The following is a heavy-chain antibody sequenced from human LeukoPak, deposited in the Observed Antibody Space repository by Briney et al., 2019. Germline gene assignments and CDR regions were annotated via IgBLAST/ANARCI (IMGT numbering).Heavy chain of an antibody. V-gene: IGHV4-59*01. CDR3: AAEFSNEQWLDWDY. CDR1: ADSISNYY. D-gene: IGHD6-19*01. Sequence: SETLSLTCTVSADSISNYYWTWLRQPPRKGLEWIGYIYNSGSTNYNTSLKSRVTISMDTSKNQFSLKLSSVTAADTAVYYCAAEFSNEQWLDWDYWGQGTLVTVSS. CDR2: IYNSGST. J-gene: IGHJ4*02.